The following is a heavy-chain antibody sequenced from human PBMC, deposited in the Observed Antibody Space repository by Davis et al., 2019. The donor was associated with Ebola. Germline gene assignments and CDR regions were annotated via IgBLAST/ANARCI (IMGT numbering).Heavy chain of an antibody. V-gene: IGHV4-59*01. CDR3: ARERRFSSWFDS. CDR1: ADSINYYY. CDR2: ISDRGTT. D-gene: IGHD6-13*01. J-gene: IGHJ5*01. Sequence: PSETLSLTCTASADSINYYYWNWIRQRPGTGLGWIGHISDRGTTNYNPSFKRRVPMSIDTSKKHCSLDLRSVTATDTAIYYCARERRFSSWFDSWGQGTLVTVSS.